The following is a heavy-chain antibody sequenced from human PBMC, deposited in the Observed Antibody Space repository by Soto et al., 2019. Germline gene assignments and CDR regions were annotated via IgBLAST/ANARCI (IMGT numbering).Heavy chain of an antibody. Sequence: EVQLVQSGAEVKKPGESLRISCKGSGYSFTSYWISWVRQMPGKGLEWMGRIDPSDSYTNYSPSFQGHITISADKYISTAYLQWSSLKDSDTAMDDCSRQWSDVAFDIWGQWTMVTVSS. D-gene: IGHD6-19*01. CDR2: IDPSDSYT. V-gene: IGHV5-10-1*01. CDR1: GYSFTSYW. CDR3: SRQWSDVAFDI. J-gene: IGHJ3*02.